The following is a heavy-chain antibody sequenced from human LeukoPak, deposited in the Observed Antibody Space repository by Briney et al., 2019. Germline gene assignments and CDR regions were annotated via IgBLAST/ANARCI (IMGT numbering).Heavy chain of an antibody. V-gene: IGHV3-66*01. CDR2: IYSGGST. D-gene: IGHD2-2*01. J-gene: IGHJ5*02. CDR1: GFTVSSNY. Sequence: PGGSLRLSCAASGFTVSSNYMSWVRQAPGKGLEWVSVIYSGGSTYYADSVKGRFTISRDNSKNTLYLQMNSLRAEGTAMYYCARERGPAPNNWFDPWGQGTLVTVSS. CDR3: ARERGPAPNNWFDP.